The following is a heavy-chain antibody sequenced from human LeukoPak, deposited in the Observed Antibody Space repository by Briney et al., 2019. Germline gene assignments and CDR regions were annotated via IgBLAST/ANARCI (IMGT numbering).Heavy chain of an antibody. CDR3: AKDKYILTGYYYYYGMDV. Sequence: PGGSLRLSCAASGFTVSSNYMSWIRQAPGKGLEWVSYISSSSSYTNYADSVKGRFTISRDNAKNSLYLQMNSLRAEDTAVYYCAKDKYILTGYYYYYGMDVWGQGTTVTVSS. CDR2: ISSSSSYT. V-gene: IGHV3-11*03. CDR1: GFTVSSNY. D-gene: IGHD3-9*01. J-gene: IGHJ6*02.